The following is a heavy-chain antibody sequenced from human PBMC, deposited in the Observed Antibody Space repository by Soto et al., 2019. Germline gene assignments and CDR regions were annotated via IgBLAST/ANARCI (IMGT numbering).Heavy chain of an antibody. CDR1: GFTVSSNY. J-gene: IGHJ6*02. Sequence: EVQLVESGGGLVQPGGSLRLSCTASGFTVSSNYMSWVRQAPGKGLEWVSVIYSGGTTYYADSVKGRFTISRDNSKNTXYLQMNSLRAEDTAVYYCARGGSASGGYYYYVMDVWGQGTTVTVSS. V-gene: IGHV3-66*01. D-gene: IGHD3-16*01. CDR3: ARGGSASGGYYYYVMDV. CDR2: IYSGGTT.